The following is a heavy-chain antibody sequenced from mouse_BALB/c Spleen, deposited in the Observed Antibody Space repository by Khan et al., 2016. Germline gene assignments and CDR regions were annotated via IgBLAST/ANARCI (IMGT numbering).Heavy chain of an antibody. CDR3: TRGGTVPGFAY. J-gene: IGHJ3*01. D-gene: IGHD1-1*01. CDR1: GFTFSSYA. CDR2: ISSGGTYT. V-gene: IGHV5-6-4*01. Sequence: EVELVESGGGLVKPGGSLKLSCAASGFTFSSYAMSWVRQTPEKRLEWVATISSGGTYTYYPDSVKGRFTISRDNAKNTLYPQMSSLRSEVTAMYYCTRGGTVPGFAYGGQGALVTVSA.